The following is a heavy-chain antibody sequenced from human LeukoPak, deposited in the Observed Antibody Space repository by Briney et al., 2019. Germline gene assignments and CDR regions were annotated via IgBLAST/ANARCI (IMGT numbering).Heavy chain of an antibody. CDR1: GFSFGDYA. V-gene: IGHV3-9*01. Sequence: HPGGSLRLSCAASGFSFGDYAMHWVRQTPGRGLEWVSGIGGNSRSIGYADSVKGRFTISRDNAENSLYLQMNSLKPEDTALYYCGKELRYGDSPLEHWGQGTLVTASS. D-gene: IGHD4-17*01. CDR2: IGGNSRSI. CDR3: GKELRYGDSPLEH. J-gene: IGHJ4*02.